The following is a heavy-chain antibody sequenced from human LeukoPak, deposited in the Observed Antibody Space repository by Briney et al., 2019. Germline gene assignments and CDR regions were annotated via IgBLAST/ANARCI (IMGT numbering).Heavy chain of an antibody. V-gene: IGHV4-39*07. Sequence: PSETLSLSCTVSGGSISSSSYYWGWIRQPPGKGLEWIVRIYSTGSTNYNPSLKSRVTMSVDTSKNQFSLRLRSVTAADTAVYYCARQIASAGTAGFDFWGQGALVTVSS. CDR1: GGSISSSSYY. J-gene: IGHJ4*02. CDR3: ARQIASAGTAGFDF. D-gene: IGHD6-13*01. CDR2: IYSTGST.